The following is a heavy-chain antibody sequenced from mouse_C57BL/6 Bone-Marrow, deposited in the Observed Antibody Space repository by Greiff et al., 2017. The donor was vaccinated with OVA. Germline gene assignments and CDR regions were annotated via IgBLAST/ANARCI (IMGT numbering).Heavy chain of an antibody. Sequence: QVQLQQPGAELVRPGTSVKLSCKASGYTFTSYWMHWVKQRPGQGLEWIGVIDPSDSYTNYNQKFKGKATLTVDTSSSTAYMQLSSLTSEDSAVYYCASGGSYSNYVMDYWGQGTSVTVSS. D-gene: IGHD2-5*01. J-gene: IGHJ4*01. CDR3: ASGGSYSNYVMDY. CDR2: IDPSDSYT. V-gene: IGHV1-59*01. CDR1: GYTFTSYW.